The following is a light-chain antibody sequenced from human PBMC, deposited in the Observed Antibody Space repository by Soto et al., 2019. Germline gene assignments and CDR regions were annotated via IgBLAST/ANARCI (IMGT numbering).Light chain of an antibody. Sequence: EIVLTQSPATLSLSPGERVTLSCRASQSVSSYLAWYQQKPGQAPRLLIYDASNRATGIPARFSGSGSGTDFTLTISSLEPEDFAFYYCQQRSNWPPGVTFGPGTKVDIK. J-gene: IGKJ3*01. V-gene: IGKV3-11*01. CDR1: QSVSSY. CDR2: DAS. CDR3: QQRSNWPPGVT.